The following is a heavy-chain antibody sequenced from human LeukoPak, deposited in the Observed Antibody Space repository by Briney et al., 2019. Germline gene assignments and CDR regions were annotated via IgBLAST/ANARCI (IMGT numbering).Heavy chain of an antibody. Sequence: ASETLSLTCTVSGGSISSGDYYWSWIRQPPGKGLEWIGYIYNSGTIYYNPSLKSRLTISVDTSRNQFSLRLRSVTASDTAVYYCATAPLPATMWNWYFDLWGRGTLVTVSS. D-gene: IGHD2-2*01. J-gene: IGHJ2*01. V-gene: IGHV4-30-4*01. CDR1: GGSISSGDYY. CDR3: ATAPLPATMWNWYFDL. CDR2: IYNSGTI.